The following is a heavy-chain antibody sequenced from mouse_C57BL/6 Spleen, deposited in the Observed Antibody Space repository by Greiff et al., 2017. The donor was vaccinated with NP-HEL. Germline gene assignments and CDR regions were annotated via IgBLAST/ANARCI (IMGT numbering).Heavy chain of an antibody. Sequence: EVMLVESGGGLVQPGGSLSLSCAASGFTFTDYYMSWVRQPPGKALEWLGFIRNKANGYTTEYSASVKGRFTISRDNSQSILYLQMNALRAEDSATYYCARYYGNYEAWLAYWGQGTLVTVSA. CDR1: GFTFTDYY. J-gene: IGHJ3*01. CDR3: ARYYGNYEAWLAY. V-gene: IGHV7-3*01. CDR2: IRNKANGYTT. D-gene: IGHD2-1*01.